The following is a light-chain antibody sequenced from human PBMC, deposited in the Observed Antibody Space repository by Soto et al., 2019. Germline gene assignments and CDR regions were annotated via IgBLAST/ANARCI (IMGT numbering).Light chain of an antibody. CDR1: QSISSY. V-gene: IGKV1-39*01. CDR3: QQSYSTPWT. CDR2: AAS. J-gene: IGKJ1*01. Sequence: DIQMTQSPSSLSASVGDRVTITCRASQSISSYLNWYQQKPGKAPKLQIYAASSLQSGVPSRFSGSGSGTDFTLTIRSLQPEDFATYYCQQSYSTPWTFGQGTKVEIK.